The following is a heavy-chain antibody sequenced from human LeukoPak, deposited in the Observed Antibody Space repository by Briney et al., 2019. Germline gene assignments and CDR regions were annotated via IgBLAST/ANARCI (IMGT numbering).Heavy chain of an antibody. Sequence: PSQTLSLTCAVSGGSISSGGYSWSWIRQPPGEGLECIGNIYHSGSTYYNPSRKSRVTRSVDRSKNQFSMKLSCVTAADTAVYSWIRRGRRWSWFAPGYFDYWGAGSLVTLSS. D-gene: IGHD3-10*01. V-gene: IGHV4-30-2*01. J-gene: IGHJ4*02. CDR3: IRRGRRWSWFAPGYFDY. CDR1: GGSISSGGYS. CDR2: IYHSGST.